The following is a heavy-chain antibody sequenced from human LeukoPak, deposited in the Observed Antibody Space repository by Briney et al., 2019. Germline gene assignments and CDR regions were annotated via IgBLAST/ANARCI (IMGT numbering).Heavy chain of an antibody. D-gene: IGHD1-1*01. CDR3: AKDLVFTGTDAFDI. CDR1: GFTFSSYG. J-gene: IGHJ3*02. V-gene: IGHV3-33*06. CDR2: IWYDGSNK. Sequence: GGSLRLSCAASGFTFSSYGMHWVRQAPGKGLEWVAVIWYDGSNKYYADSVKGRFTISRDNSKNTLYLQMNSLRAEDTAVYYCAKDLVFTGTDAFDIWSQGTMVTVSS.